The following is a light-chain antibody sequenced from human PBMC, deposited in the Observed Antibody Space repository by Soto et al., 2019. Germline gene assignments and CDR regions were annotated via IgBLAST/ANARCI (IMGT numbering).Light chain of an antibody. V-gene: IGKV3-20*01. CDR1: QSVTSSY. J-gene: IGKJ1*01. CDR3: QTSGSSPPP. CDR2: GAS. Sequence: EIVLTQSPGTLSLSPGESATLSCRASQSVTSSYLAWYQRQRGQAPRLLIYGASSSSTGIPDRFSGSGSGTHFTLHITRLAPDDFAVYYYQTSGSSPPPFGQATTVEIQ.